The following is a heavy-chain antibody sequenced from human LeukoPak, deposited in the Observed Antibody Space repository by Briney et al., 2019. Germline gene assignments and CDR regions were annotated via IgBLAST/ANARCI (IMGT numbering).Heavy chain of an antibody. V-gene: IGHV4-39*02. CDR3: AREADSNYVFSDGTSGQKGMDV. D-gene: IGHD4-11*01. CDR1: GGSISSSSYY. Sequence: SETLSLTCTVSGGSISSSSYYWGWIRQPPGKGLEWIGSIYYSGSTYYNPSLKSRVTISVDTSKNQFSLKLSSVTAADTAVYYCAREADSNYVFSDGTSGQKGMDVWGQGTTVTVSS. CDR2: IYYSGST. J-gene: IGHJ6*02.